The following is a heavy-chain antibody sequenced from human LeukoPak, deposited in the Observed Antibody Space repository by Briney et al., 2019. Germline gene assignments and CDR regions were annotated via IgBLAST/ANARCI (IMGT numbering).Heavy chain of an antibody. J-gene: IGHJ4*02. V-gene: IGHV3-33*01. CDR2: IWYDGSNK. CDR1: GFTFSSYG. D-gene: IGHD3-22*01. Sequence: RGSLRLSCAASGFTFSSYGMHWVRQAPGKGLEWVAVIWYDGSNKYYADSVKGRFTISRDNSKNTLYLQMNSLRAEDTAVYYCARDIEARGIVVTPMGYWGQGTLVTVSS. CDR3: ARDIEARGIVVTPMGY.